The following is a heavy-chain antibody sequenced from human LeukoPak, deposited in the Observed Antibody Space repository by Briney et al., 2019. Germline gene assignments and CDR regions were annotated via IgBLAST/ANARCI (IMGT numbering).Heavy chain of an antibody. D-gene: IGHD6-25*01. Sequence: SETLSLTCTVSGDSISRSTYYWAWIRHPPGKGLEWIGSVYYGRSPYFNPSLESRATISVDTSKNHFSLKMSSVTAADTAVYYCARSSGTGTFSYWGQGTLVTVSS. CDR3: ARSSGTGTFSY. CDR2: VYYGRSP. V-gene: IGHV4-39*02. CDR1: GDSISRSTYY. J-gene: IGHJ4*02.